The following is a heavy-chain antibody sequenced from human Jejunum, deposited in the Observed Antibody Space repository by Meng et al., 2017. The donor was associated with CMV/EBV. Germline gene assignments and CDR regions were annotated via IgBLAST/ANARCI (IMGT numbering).Heavy chain of an antibody. CDR1: GDSIRNYY. V-gene: IGHV4-59*01. J-gene: IGHJ6*02. CDR3: ARTDYYSYYGMDV. CDR2: IFHTGST. Sequence: TVSGDSIRNYYSSWIRQPPGGGLEWIGFIFHTGSTSYNPSLESRVTMSVDTSKNLFSLTVTSVTAADTAIYYCARTDYYSYYGMDVWGQGTPVTVSS.